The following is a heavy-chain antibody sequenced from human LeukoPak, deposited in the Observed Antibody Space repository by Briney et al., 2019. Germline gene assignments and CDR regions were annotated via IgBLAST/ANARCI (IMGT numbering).Heavy chain of an antibody. D-gene: IGHD3-10*01. Sequence: GGSLRLSCAASGFTFSSYAMSWVRQAPGKGLEWVSRIKSSGGDTYYIDSVKGRFTISRDDSRNTLYLQMNSLRAEDTAVYYCARDYRSGNYSPLGYWGQGTLVTVSS. V-gene: IGHV3-23*01. CDR3: ARDYRSGNYSPLGY. J-gene: IGHJ4*02. CDR1: GFTFSSYA. CDR2: IKSSGGDT.